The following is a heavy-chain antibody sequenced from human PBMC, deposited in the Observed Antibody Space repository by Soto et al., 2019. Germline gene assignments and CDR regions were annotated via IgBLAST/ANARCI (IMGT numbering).Heavy chain of an antibody. CDR1: GFTFSSYA. CDR2: ISYDGSNK. V-gene: IGHV3-30-3*01. CDR3: ARGTYYDSSPSEY. J-gene: IGHJ4*02. Sequence: GGSLRLSCAASGFTFSSYAMHWVRQAPGKGLEWVAVISYDGSNKYYADSVKGRFTISRDNSKNTLYLQMNSLRAEDTAVYYCARGTYYDSSPSEYWGQGTLVTVSS. D-gene: IGHD3-22*01.